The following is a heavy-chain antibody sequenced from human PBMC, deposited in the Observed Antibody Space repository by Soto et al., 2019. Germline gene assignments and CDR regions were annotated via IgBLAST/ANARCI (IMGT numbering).Heavy chain of an antibody. CDR1: GFTFSSYW. Sequence: EVQLVESGGGLVQPGGSLRLSCAASGFTFSSYWMHWVRQAPGKGLVWVSRINSDGSSTSYADSVKGRFTISRDNAKNTLYLQMNRLSAEDTAVYYCARRLWFGDVFLNYYYYMDVWGKGTTVTVYS. V-gene: IGHV3-74*01. CDR3: ARRLWFGDVFLNYYYYMDV. CDR2: INSDGSST. D-gene: IGHD3-10*01. J-gene: IGHJ6*03.